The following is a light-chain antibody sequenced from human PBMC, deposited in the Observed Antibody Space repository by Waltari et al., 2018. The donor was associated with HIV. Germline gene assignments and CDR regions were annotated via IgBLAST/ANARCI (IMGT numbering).Light chain of an antibody. J-gene: IGLJ2*01. CDR2: RNN. CDR3: ATWTDSLSGVV. Sequence: QSVLTQSPSASGTPGQRVTISCSGSGSNIGSNYVYWYQQRPGTAPKLLLYRNNQRPSGVPDRFSGSKSGTSASLAISGLRSEDEAHYYCATWTDSLSGVVFGGGTKLRVL. V-gene: IGLV1-47*01. CDR1: GSNIGSNY.